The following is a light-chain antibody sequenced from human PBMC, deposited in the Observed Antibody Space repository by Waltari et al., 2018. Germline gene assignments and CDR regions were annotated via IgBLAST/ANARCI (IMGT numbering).Light chain of an antibody. CDR1: SSDIGAYNY. V-gene: IGLV2-14*03. Sequence: QSALTQPPSVSGSPGQSITISCTGTSSDIGAYNYVSWFQHHPGKAPKVVIYDVSGRPSGISNRFSGSKSDNTASLTISGLQAEDEADYYCNSFTSSSTWVFGGGTKLTVL. CDR3: NSFTSSSTWV. CDR2: DVS. J-gene: IGLJ3*02.